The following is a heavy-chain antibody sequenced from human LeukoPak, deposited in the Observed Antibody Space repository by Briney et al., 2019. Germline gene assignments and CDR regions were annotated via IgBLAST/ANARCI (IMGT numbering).Heavy chain of an antibody. CDR1: GYTFRDYY. D-gene: IGHD3-22*01. V-gene: IGHV3-11*01. J-gene: IGHJ4*02. CDR2: ISSSGSTI. CDR3: ARDGGSGYYYFDY. Sequence: PGGSLRLSCAASGYTFRDYYMSWIRQAPGKGLEWVSYISSSGSTIYYADSVKGRFTISRDNAKNSLYLQMNSLRAEDTAVYYCARDGGSGYYYFDYWGQGTLVTVSS.